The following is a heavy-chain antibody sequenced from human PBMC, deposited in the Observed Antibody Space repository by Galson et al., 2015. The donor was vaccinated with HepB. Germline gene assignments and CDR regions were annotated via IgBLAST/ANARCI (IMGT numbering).Heavy chain of an antibody. V-gene: IGHV6-1*01. J-gene: IGHJ5*01. CDR2: TYYRSKWYR. CDR1: GDSVSSNSAA. CDR3: ARSSGWFDY. Sequence: CAISGDSVSSNSAAWDWIRLSPSRGLEWLGRTYYRSKWYRNYAGSVKSRITINPDTSKNQFSLQLSSVTPEDTAVYYCARSSGWFDYWGQGTLVTVSS. D-gene: IGHD6-19*01.